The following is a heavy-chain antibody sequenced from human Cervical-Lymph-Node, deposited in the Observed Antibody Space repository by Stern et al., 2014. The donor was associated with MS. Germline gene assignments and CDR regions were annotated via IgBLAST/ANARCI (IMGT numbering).Heavy chain of an antibody. CDR1: GVTFSSNA. J-gene: IGHJ6*02. D-gene: IGHD2-15*01. CDR2: SIPIVATA. Sequence: QVQLVQSGAEVKKPGSSVRVSCKASGVTFSSNAITWVRQAPGQGLEWMGGSIPIVATANYAQKFQGRVTITADESTNIAYMELSSLRSEDTAVYYCARRRCSGINCFYGMDVWGQGTTVTVSS. CDR3: ARRRCSGINCFYGMDV. V-gene: IGHV1-69*01.